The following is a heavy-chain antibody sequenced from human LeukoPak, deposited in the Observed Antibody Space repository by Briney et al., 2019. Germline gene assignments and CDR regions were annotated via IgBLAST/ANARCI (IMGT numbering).Heavy chain of an antibody. CDR3: ARGRKYTSGYRLTELGSGYSDY. V-gene: IGHV4-59*01. Sequence: MTSETLSLTCTVSGGSISSYYWNWIRQPPGKGLEWIGYIYYSGTTNYNPSLKSRVSMSVDTSKNQFSLKLSSVTAADAAVYYCARGRKYTSGYRLTELGSGYSDYWGQGTLVTVSS. D-gene: IGHD5-18*01. J-gene: IGHJ4*02. CDR1: GGSISSYY. CDR2: IYYSGTT.